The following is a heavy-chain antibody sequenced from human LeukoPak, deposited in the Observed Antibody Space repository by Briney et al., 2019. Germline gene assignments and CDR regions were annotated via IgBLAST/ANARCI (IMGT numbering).Heavy chain of an antibody. CDR1: GFSVNDNY. CDR2: MFPDGRT. Sequence: GGSLRLSCAVSGFSVNDNYMSWVRQAPGKGLQWVSVMFPDGRTYYADSVKGRFTISRDLARNTLLLQMHSLRADDTAVHYCARTNPVYGDYDYWGQGALVTVSS. D-gene: IGHD4-17*01. CDR3: ARTNPVYGDYDY. V-gene: IGHV3-53*01. J-gene: IGHJ4*02.